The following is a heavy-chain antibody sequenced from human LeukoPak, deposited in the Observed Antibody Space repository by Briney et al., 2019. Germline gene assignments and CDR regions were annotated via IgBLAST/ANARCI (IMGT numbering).Heavy chain of an antibody. CDR2: IYYSGST. J-gene: IGHJ4*02. CDR3: ARHSSSWYLFDY. V-gene: IGHV4-59*12. Sequence: PSETLSLTCTVSRGSLSSYYWSWIRQPPGKGLEGIGSIYYSGSTYYNPSLKSRVTISVDTSKNQFSLKLSSAAAADTAVYYCARHSSSWYLFDYWGQGTLVTVSS. D-gene: IGHD6-13*01. CDR1: RGSLSSYY.